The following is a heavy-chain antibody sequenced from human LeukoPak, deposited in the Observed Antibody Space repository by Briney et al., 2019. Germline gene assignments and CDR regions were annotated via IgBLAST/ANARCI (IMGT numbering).Heavy chain of an antibody. V-gene: IGHV4-39*01. CDR1: GGSISSSSYY. Sequence: SETLSLTCTVSGGSISSSSYYWGWIRQPPGEGLEWIGSIYYSGSTYHNPSLKSRVTISVDTSKNQFSLKLSSVTAADTAVYYCARQVVAASDYWGQGTLVTVSS. D-gene: IGHD2-15*01. J-gene: IGHJ4*02. CDR2: IYYSGST. CDR3: ARQVVAASDY.